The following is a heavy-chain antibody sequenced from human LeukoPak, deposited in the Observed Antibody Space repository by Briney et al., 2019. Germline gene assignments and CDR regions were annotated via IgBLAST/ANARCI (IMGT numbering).Heavy chain of an antibody. V-gene: IGHV4-34*01. CDR3: ARGYDYVWGSYLTPFGY. J-gene: IGHJ4*02. D-gene: IGHD3-16*02. CDR1: GGSFSGYY. Sequence: SETLSLTCAVYGGSFSGYYWSWIRQPPGKGLEWIGEINHSGSTNYNPSLKSRVTISVDTSKSQFSLKMSSVTAADTAVYYCARGYDYVWGSYLTPFGYWGEGTLVTVSS. CDR2: INHSGST.